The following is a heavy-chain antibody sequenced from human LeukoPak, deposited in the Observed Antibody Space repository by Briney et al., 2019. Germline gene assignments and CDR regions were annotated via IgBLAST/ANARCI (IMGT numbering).Heavy chain of an antibody. Sequence: SETLSLTCAVYGGSFSGYYWSWIRQPPGKGLEWIGEINHSGSTNYNPSLKSRVTISVDTSKNQFSLKLSSVTAADTAVYYCARSRLNDYGDKLDYWGQGTLVTVSS. J-gene: IGHJ4*02. CDR2: INHSGST. D-gene: IGHD4-17*01. CDR1: GGSFSGYY. CDR3: ARSRLNDYGDKLDY. V-gene: IGHV4-34*01.